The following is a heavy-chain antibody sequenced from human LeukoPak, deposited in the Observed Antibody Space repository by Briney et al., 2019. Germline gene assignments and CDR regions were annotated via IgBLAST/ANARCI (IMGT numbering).Heavy chain of an antibody. CDR2: IHRSGNT. D-gene: IGHD3-10*01. CDR3: AASLWFGVNPEY. V-gene: IGHV4-39*01. J-gene: IGHJ4*02. CDR1: GCSISSSSYY. Sequence: PSETLSLTCTVSGCSISSSSYYWTWIRQPPGKGLEWIGEIHRSGNTNYHPSLRSRVTISVDTSKNHVYLTLNSVAAADTAIYYCAASLWFGVNPEYWGQGTLVTVSS.